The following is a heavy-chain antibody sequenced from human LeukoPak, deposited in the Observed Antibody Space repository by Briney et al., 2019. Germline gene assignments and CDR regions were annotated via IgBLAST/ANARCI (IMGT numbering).Heavy chain of an antibody. CDR3: VKELRYCDWLGALDY. V-gene: IGHV3-64D*06. CDR1: VFTFSSYA. CDR2: ISSNGGST. Sequence: GGALRLSCSASVFTFSSYAMHGVRQAPGRGREYVSAISSNGGSTYYADSVKGRFTISRDNSKNTMYLQMSSLRAEDTAVYYCVKELRYCDWLGALDYWGQGTLVTVSS. J-gene: IGHJ4*02. D-gene: IGHD3-9*01.